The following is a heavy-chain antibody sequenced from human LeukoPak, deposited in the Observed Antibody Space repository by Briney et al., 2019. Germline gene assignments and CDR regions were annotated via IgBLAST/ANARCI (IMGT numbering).Heavy chain of an antibody. V-gene: IGHV3-53*01. D-gene: IGHD2-15*01. Sequence: GGSLRLSCAAAGFTDSSNYMSWVRQAPGKGLEWVSVIYSGGSTYYADSVKGRFTISRDNSKNTLYLQMNSLRAEDTAVYYCARENSAPFDYWGQGTLVTVSS. CDR2: IYSGGST. J-gene: IGHJ4*02. CDR1: GFTDSSNY. CDR3: ARENSAPFDY.